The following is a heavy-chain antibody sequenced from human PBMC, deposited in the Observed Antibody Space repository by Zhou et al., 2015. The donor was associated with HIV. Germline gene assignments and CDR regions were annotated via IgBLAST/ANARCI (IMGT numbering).Heavy chain of an antibody. CDR1: GGTFSSYA. J-gene: IGHJ6*02. CDR3: ARDQGFPITMVRGVATATQNNYGMDV. CDR2: IIPIFGTA. V-gene: IGHV1-69*12. D-gene: IGHD3-10*01. Sequence: QVQLVQSGAEVKKPGSSVKVSCKASGGTFSSYAISWVRQAPGQGLEWMGGIIPIFGTANYAQKFQGRVTITADESTSTAYMELSSLRSEDTAVYYCARDQGFPITMVRGVATATQNNYGMDVWGQGTTVTVSS.